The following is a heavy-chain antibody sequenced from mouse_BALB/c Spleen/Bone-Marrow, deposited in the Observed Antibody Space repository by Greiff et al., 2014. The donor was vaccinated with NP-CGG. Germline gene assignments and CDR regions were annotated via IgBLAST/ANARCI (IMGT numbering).Heavy chain of an antibody. Sequence: VQLQESAAELARPGASVKMSCKASGYTFTSYTMQGVKQRPGQGLEWIGYIDPSNTYTDYNQKFRDKTTLTADKSSSTAYMQLTSLTSEDSAVYYCAREDIITAYFDYWGQGTTLTVSS. CDR3: AREDIITAYFDY. D-gene: IGHD1-1*01. V-gene: IGHV1-4*02. CDR1: GYTFTSYT. CDR2: IDPSNTYT. J-gene: IGHJ2*01.